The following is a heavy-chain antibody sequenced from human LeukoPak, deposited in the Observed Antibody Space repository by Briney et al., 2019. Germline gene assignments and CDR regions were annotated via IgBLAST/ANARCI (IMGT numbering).Heavy chain of an antibody. D-gene: IGHD6-19*01. Sequence: ASVKVSCKASGYTFTSYGISWVRQAPGQGLEWMGWISAYNGNTNYAQKLQGRVTMTTDTSTSTAYMELSGLRSEDTAVYYCARRAVGNSYYHSMDVWGKGTTVTVSS. V-gene: IGHV1-18*01. CDR1: GYTFTSYG. J-gene: IGHJ6*03. CDR2: ISAYNGNT. CDR3: ARRAVGNSYYHSMDV.